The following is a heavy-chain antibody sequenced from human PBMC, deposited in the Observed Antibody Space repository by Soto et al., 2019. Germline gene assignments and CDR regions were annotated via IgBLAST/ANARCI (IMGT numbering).Heavy chain of an antibody. D-gene: IGHD6-19*01. J-gene: IGHJ4*02. CDR3: AKGGRQWLVTSDFNY. Sequence: ESGGGVVQPGRSLRLSCAASGFTFSDYAMHWVRQAPGKGLEWVTVVSPDVRNTQSADAVKGRLTISRDSSKNPVSLEMTSLRAEDPADYYCAKGGRQWLVTSDFNYWGQGALVTVSS. V-gene: IGHV3-30*18. CDR1: GFTFSDYA. CDR2: VSPDVRNT.